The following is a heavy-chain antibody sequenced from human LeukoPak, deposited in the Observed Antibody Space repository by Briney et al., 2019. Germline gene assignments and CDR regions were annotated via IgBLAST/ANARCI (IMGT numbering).Heavy chain of an antibody. CDR3: AKVVTGTTLDYYYYMDV. CDR2: ISWNSGSI. Sequence: GRSLRLSCAASGFTFDDYAMHWVRQAPGKGLEWVSGISWNSGSIGYADSVKGRFTIPRDNAKNSLYLQMNSLRAEDTALYYCAKVVTGTTLDYYYYMDVWGKGTTVTVSS. D-gene: IGHD1-1*01. CDR1: GFTFDDYA. J-gene: IGHJ6*03. V-gene: IGHV3-9*01.